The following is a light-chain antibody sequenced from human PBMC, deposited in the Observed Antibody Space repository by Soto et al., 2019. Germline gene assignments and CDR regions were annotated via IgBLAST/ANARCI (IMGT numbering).Light chain of an antibody. Sequence: EIVLTQSPATLSLSPGERATLSCRASQGVSSYLAWYQQKPGQAPRLLIYDASNRATGIPARFTGSGPGTDFTLTISSLEPEDFAVYYCQQRSNWHPLFTVGPGTKVEIK. J-gene: IGKJ3*01. CDR2: DAS. CDR1: QGVSSY. V-gene: IGKV3D-11*01. CDR3: QQRSNWHPLFT.